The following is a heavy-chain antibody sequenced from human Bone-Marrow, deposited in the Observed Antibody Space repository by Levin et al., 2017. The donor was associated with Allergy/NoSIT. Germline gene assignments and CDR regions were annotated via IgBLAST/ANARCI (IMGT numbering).Heavy chain of an antibody. Sequence: GESLKISCAASGFTFSNAWMSWVRQAPGKGLEWVGRIKSKTDGGTTDYAAPVKGRFTISRDDSKNTLYLQMNSLKTEDTAVYYCTTGITIFGVVIMGYWGQGTLVTVSS. J-gene: IGHJ4*02. CDR3: TTGITIFGVVIMGY. V-gene: IGHV3-15*01. D-gene: IGHD3-3*01. CDR1: GFTFSNAW. CDR2: IKSKTDGGTT.